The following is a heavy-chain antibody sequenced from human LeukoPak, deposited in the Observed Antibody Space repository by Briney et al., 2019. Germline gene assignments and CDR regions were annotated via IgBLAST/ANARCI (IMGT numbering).Heavy chain of an antibody. CDR3: ASARYCSSTSCFDAFDI. CDR2: ISGSGGST. J-gene: IGHJ3*02. Sequence: PGGALRLSCAVSGFTFSSYAMSWVRQAPGKGLEWVSAISGSGGSTYYADSVKGRFTISRDNAQNTLYLQLNSLRAEDTAVYYCASARYCSSTSCFDAFDIWGQGTMVTVSS. V-gene: IGHV3-23*01. CDR1: GFTFSSYA. D-gene: IGHD2-2*01.